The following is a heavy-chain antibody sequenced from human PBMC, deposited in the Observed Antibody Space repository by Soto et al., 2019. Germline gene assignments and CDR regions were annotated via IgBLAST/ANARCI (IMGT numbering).Heavy chain of an antibody. V-gene: IGHV3-11*01. D-gene: IGHD4-17*01. Sequence: GGSLRLSCAASGFTFSDYYMSWIRQAPGKGLEWVSYISSSGSTIYYADSVKGRFTISRDNAKNSLYLQMNSLRAEDTAAYYCARVPPTVNPDYWGQGTLVTVSS. J-gene: IGHJ4*02. CDR3: ARVPPTVNPDY. CDR2: ISSSGSTI. CDR1: GFTFSDYY.